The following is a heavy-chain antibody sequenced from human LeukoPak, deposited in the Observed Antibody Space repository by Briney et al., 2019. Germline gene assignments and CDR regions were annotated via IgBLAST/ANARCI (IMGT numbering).Heavy chain of an antibody. D-gene: IGHD1-26*01. V-gene: IGHV3-7*01. CDR2: IKQDGSEK. CDR3: ARVPYSGSYSGYYYYYGMDV. Sequence: PGGSLRLSCAASGFTFSSYWMSWVRQAPGKGLEWVANIKQDGSEKYYVDSVKSRFTISRDNAKNSLYLQMNSLRAEDTAVYYCARVPYSGSYSGYYYYYGMDVWGQGTTVTVSS. CDR1: GFTFSSYW. J-gene: IGHJ6*02.